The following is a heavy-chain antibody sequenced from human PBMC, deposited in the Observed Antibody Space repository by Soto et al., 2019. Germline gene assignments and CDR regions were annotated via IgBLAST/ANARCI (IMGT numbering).Heavy chain of an antibody. CDR2: IIPIFGTA. J-gene: IGHJ4*02. V-gene: IGHV1-69*13. CDR3: ARNKLERRHFYYFDY. Sequence: SVKVSCKASGGTFSSYAISWVRQAPGQGLEWMGGIIPIFGTANYAQKFQGRVTITADESTSTAYMELSSLRSEDTAVYYCARNKLERRHFYYFDYWGQGTLVTVSS. D-gene: IGHD1-1*01. CDR1: GGTFSSYA.